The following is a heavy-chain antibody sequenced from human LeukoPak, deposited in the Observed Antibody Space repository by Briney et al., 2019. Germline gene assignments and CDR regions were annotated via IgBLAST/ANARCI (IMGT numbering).Heavy chain of an antibody. CDR3: AKEGIDSTGYLFDY. V-gene: IGHV3-23*01. CDR1: GFTFSTYA. Sequence: PGGSLRLSCAASGFTFSTYAMSWVRQAPGKGLGWVSAIRGSGGDTYYADSVKGRFTISRDNSKNTLYLQMNSLRVDDTAVYYCAKEGIDSTGYLFDYWGQGTLVTVSS. D-gene: IGHD3-22*01. CDR2: IRGSGGDT. J-gene: IGHJ4*02.